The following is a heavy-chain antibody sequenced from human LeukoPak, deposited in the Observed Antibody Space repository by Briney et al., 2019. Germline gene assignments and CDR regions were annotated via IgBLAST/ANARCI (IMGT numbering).Heavy chain of an antibody. D-gene: IGHD1-14*01. J-gene: IGHJ5*02. V-gene: IGHV1-69*13. Sequence: GASVRVSCKASGGTLISYAISCVRQAPGRGLEWMGGIIPIFGTANYAQKFQGRVTITADESTSTAYMELSSLRSEDAAVYYCARDLAPTEGLDPWGQGTLVTVSS. CDR1: GGTLISYA. CDR3: ARDLAPTEGLDP. CDR2: IIPIFGTA.